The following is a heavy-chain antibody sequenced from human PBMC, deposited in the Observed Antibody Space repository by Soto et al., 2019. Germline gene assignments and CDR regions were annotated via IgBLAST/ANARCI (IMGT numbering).Heavy chain of an antibody. CDR2: ISYDGSNK. CDR1: GFTFSSYG. J-gene: IGHJ4*02. Sequence: QVQLVESGGGVVQPGRSLRLSCAASGFTFSSYGMHWVRQAPGKGLVWVAVISYDGSNKYYADSVKGRFTISRDNSKNTLYLQMISLRAEDTAVDYCAKDWSSSWHRFDYWGQGTLVTVSS. CDR3: AKDWSSSWHRFDY. D-gene: IGHD6-13*01. V-gene: IGHV3-30*18.